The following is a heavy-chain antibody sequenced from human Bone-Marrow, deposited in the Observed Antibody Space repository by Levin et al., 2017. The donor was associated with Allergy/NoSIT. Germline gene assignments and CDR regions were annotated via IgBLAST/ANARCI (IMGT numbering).Heavy chain of an antibody. Sequence: LRLSCTVSDGSFSTYSWTWIRQPPGTRLEWIGFIYNSGNINYNPSLRSRVTISGDTSKNQFSLNLTSVTAADAAVYYCARLRSGYYYYYGMDVWGQGTTVTVSS. CDR1: DGSFSTYS. D-gene: IGHD3-3*01. CDR3: ARLRSGYYYYYGMDV. J-gene: IGHJ6*02. V-gene: IGHV4-59*01. CDR2: IYNSGNI.